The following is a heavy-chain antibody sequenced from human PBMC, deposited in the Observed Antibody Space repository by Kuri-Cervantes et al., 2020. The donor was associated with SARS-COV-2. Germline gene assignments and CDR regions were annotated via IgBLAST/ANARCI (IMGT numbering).Heavy chain of an antibody. CDR3: ARGYYDSSGYPLGWYFDL. J-gene: IGHJ2*01. Sequence: GGSLRLSCSASGFTFSSYAMHWVRQAPGKGLEYVSAISSNGGSTYYADSVRGRFTISRDNSKNTLYLQMSSLRAEDTAVYYCARGYYDSSGYPLGWYFDLWGRGTLVTVSS. D-gene: IGHD3-22*01. CDR1: GFTFSSYA. CDR2: ISSNGGST. V-gene: IGHV3-64D*06.